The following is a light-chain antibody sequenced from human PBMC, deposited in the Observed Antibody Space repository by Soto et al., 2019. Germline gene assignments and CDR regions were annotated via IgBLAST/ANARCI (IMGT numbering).Light chain of an antibody. V-gene: IGKV1-39*01. CDR3: QQASGFPRS. CDR1: QSISTY. Sequence: DIRMTQSPSSLSASVGDRVTITCRASQSISTYLNWYQQKPGKAPNLLIYAAFSLQTGVPSRFSGSGSGTDFTLTISSLQPEDFATYYCQQASGFPRSFGQGTKVDIK. J-gene: IGKJ1*01. CDR2: AAF.